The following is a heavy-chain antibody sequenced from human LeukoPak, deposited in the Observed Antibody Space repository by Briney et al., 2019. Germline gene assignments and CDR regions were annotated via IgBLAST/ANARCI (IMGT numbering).Heavy chain of an antibody. Sequence: ASVKVSCKASGYTFTCYYMHWVRQAPGQGLEWMGWINPNSGGTNYAQKFQGRVTMTRDTSISTVYMELSRLRSDDTAVYYCARGLIAAAFLDWFDPWGQGTLVTVSS. D-gene: IGHD6-13*01. CDR1: GYTFTCYY. CDR2: INPNSGGT. V-gene: IGHV1-2*02. CDR3: ARGLIAAAFLDWFDP. J-gene: IGHJ5*02.